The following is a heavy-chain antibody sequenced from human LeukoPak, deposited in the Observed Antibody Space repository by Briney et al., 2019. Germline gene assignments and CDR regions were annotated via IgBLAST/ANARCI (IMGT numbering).Heavy chain of an antibody. V-gene: IGHV3-48*02. J-gene: IGHJ4*02. CDR3: ARSWREFYFEY. Sequence: GGSLRLSCAASGFTFSSYSMNWVRQAPGKGLEWVSHIRDSSTSTFYADSVKGRFTISGDNAKNSLYLQMNSLTDEDTAVYYCARSWREFYFEYWGQGNLVTVSS. CDR1: GFTFSSYS. D-gene: IGHD3-3*01. CDR2: IRDSSTST.